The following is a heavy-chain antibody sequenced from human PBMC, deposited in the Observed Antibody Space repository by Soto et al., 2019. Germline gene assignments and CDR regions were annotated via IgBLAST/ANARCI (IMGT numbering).Heavy chain of an antibody. Sequence: SETLSLTCTVSAASFSKYYWTWIRQPPGKGLEWIGYIYFNGNTNYNPSLKRRVTISVDTSKKQISLNLTSVTDADTAVYFCASVTFGGVVLAHWGQGTLVTVSS. V-gene: IGHV4-59*13. D-gene: IGHD3-16*01. CDR2: IYFNGNT. CDR3: ASVTFGGVVLAH. CDR1: AASFSKYY. J-gene: IGHJ4*02.